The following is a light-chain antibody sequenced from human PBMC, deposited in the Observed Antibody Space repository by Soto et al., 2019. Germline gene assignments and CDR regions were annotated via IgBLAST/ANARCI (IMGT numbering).Light chain of an antibody. J-gene: IGLJ3*02. CDR2: EVT. CDR3: SSYAGGIKWV. V-gene: IGLV2-8*01. CDR1: SSDVGGYNF. Sequence: QSALTQPPSASGSPGQSVTISCTGTSSDVGGYNFVSWYQQHPGKAPKFMIYEVTKRRSGVPDRFSGSKSGNRASLTVSGLQAEDEADYYCSSYAGGIKWVFGGGTKLTVL.